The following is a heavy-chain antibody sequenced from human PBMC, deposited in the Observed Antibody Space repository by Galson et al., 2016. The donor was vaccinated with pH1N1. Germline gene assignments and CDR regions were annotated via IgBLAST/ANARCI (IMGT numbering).Heavy chain of an antibody. D-gene: IGHD3-9*01. J-gene: IGHJ4*02. CDR1: GYTFTSYA. CDR2: INTNTGNP. Sequence: SVKVSCKASGYTFTSYAMNWVRQAPGQGLEWMGWINTNTGNPTYAQGFTGRFVFSLDTSDSTTYLHISSLKAEDTAVYYCASPRPLLRYFDWLLPGGLDDLGQGTLVTVSS. CDR3: ASPRPLLRYFDWLLPGGLDD. V-gene: IGHV7-4-1*02.